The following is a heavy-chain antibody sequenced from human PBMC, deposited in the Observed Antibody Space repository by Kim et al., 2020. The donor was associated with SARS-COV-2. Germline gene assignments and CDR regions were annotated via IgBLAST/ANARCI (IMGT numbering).Heavy chain of an antibody. CDR2: INHSGST. J-gene: IGHJ4*02. D-gene: IGHD2-15*01. CDR3: ARGRRFWMVAAHYFDY. V-gene: IGHV4-34*01. CDR1: GGSFSGYY. Sequence: SETLSLTCAVYGGSFSGYYWSWIRQPPGKGLEWIGEINHSGSTNYNPSLKSRVTISVDTSKNQFSLKLSSVTAADTAVYYCARGRRFWMVAAHYFDYWGQGTLVTVSS.